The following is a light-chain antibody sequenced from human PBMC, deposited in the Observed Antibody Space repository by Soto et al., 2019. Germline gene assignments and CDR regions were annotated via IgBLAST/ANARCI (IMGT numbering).Light chain of an antibody. V-gene: IGKV1-5*03. J-gene: IGKJ1*01. CDR2: RAS. CDR1: QSISNW. CDR3: QQYATFPRT. Sequence: DVQVTQSPSTLSASVGDRVTIACRASQSISNWLAWYQQRPGKAPKLLMYRASTLESGVPSRFSGSGSGTEFTLTISSLQPDDFATYHCQQYATFPRTFGQGTKVDI.